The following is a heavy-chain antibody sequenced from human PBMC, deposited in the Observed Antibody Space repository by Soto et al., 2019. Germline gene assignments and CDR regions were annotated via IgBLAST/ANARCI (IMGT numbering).Heavy chain of an antibody. V-gene: IGHV3-74*01. CDR3: VRSFDY. Sequence: EVQLVESGGGLIQPGGSLRLSCAASGFTFNSYWMHWVRQAPGKGLVWVSRIKSDGSFTNYAESVKGRFTISRDNAKNMVYLQMNSLRAEDTAMYYCVRSFDYRGQGTLVTVSS. CDR1: GFTFNSYW. J-gene: IGHJ4*02. CDR2: IKSDGSFT.